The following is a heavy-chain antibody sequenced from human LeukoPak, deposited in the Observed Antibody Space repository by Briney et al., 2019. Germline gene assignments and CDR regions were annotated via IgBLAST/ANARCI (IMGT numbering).Heavy chain of an antibody. Sequence: WASVKVSCKASGYTFANYGVNWVRQAPGQGLEWMGWMSAYNGNTNYARKLQGRVTMTTDTSTSTAYMELRSLTSDDAAVYYCARWDRTASYYFDHWGQGTLLTVSS. V-gene: IGHV1-18*01. J-gene: IGHJ4*02. CDR3: ARWDRTASYYFDH. CDR2: MSAYNGNT. D-gene: IGHD1-14*01. CDR1: GYTFANYG.